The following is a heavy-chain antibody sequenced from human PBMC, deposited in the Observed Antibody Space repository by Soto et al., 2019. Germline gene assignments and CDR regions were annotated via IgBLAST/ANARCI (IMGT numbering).Heavy chain of an antibody. CDR1: GFTFSSYG. J-gene: IGHJ6*02. CDR3: ATGYSSGWAYYYYGMEV. D-gene: IGHD6-19*01. V-gene: IGHV3-30*03. Sequence: GGALRLSSAASGFTFSSYGMHLVRQAPGKGLEWVAVISYDGSNKYYADPVKGRFTISRDNSKNPLYLQMKRLRAEATAVYYCATGYSSGWAYYYYGMEVWGQGPTVTVSS. CDR2: ISYDGSNK.